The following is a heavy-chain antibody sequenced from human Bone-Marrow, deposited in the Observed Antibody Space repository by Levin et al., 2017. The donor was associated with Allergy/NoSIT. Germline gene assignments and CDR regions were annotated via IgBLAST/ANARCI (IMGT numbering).Heavy chain of an antibody. Sequence: GGSLRLSCAASGFTFSNAWMSWVRQAPGKGLEWVGRIKSKTDGGTTDYAAPVKGRFTISRDDSKNTLYLQMNSLKTEDTAVYYCTTTDDIVVVVAGKQIVPDYWGQGTLVTVSS. J-gene: IGHJ4*02. V-gene: IGHV3-15*01. D-gene: IGHD2-15*01. CDR1: GFTFSNAW. CDR3: TTTDDIVVVVAGKQIVPDY. CDR2: IKSKTDGGTT.